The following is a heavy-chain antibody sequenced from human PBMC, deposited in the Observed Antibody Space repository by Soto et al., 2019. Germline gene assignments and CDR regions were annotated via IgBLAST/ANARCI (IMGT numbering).Heavy chain of an antibody. V-gene: IGHV3-48*02. CDR1: GFTFSSYS. CDR3: ARDYSLWDYVIY. D-gene: IGHD5-18*01. CDR2: ISSSSTI. J-gene: IGHJ4*02. Sequence: GGSLSLSCAASGFTFSSYSMNWVRQAPGKGLEWVSYISSSSTIYYADSVKGRFTISRDNAKNSLYLQMNSLRDEDTAVYYCARDYSLWDYVIYWGQGTLVTVSS.